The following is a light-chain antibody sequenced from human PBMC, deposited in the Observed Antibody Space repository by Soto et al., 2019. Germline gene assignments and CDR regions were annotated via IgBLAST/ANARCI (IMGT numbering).Light chain of an antibody. CDR3: YQYYSSPHT. CDR1: QTISRDD. V-gene: IGKV3-20*01. J-gene: IGKJ3*01. CDR2: ATS. Sequence: EIVLTQSPGTLSLSHGETATLSCRTSQTISRDDLAWYQQRPGQAPRLLVSATSRRATGIPDRFNGYGSGTDFTLTISSLEPEDFGVYYCYQYYSSPHTFGPGTRVDIK.